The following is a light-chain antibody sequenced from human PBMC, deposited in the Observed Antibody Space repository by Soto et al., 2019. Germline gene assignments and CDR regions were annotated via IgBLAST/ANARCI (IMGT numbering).Light chain of an antibody. V-gene: IGKV3-15*01. Sequence: EIAMTQSPATLSLSPGERATLSCRASQSLRNNLAWYQQKPGQAPRLVIYGASTRPTGIPARFSGSGSGTEFTLTISSLQSEDFAVYYCQQYNEWPLTFGGGTKVEIK. J-gene: IGKJ4*01. CDR2: GAS. CDR3: QQYNEWPLT. CDR1: QSLRNN.